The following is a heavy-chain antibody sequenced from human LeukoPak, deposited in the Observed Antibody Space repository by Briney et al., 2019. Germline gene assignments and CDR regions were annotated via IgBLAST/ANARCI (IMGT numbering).Heavy chain of an antibody. CDR1: GYTFTSYD. D-gene: IGHD3-10*01. CDR2: MNPNSGNT. J-gene: IGHJ4*02. V-gene: IGHV1-8*03. Sequence: GASVKVSCKASGYTFTSYDINWVRQATGQGLEWMGWMNPNSGNTGYAQKFQGRVTITRNTSISTAYMELSSLRSEDTAVYYCATHIPLYGSGSYYTYYWGQGTLVTVSS. CDR3: ATHIPLYGSGSYYTYY.